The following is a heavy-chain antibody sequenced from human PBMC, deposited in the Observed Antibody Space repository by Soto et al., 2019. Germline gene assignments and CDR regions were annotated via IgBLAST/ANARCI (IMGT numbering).Heavy chain of an antibody. CDR2: IWNDGSNK. CDR1: GFTFSSYG. V-gene: IGHV3-33*01. Sequence: QVQLVESGGGVVQPGRSLRLSCAASGFTFSSYGMHWVRQAPGKGLEWVAVIWNDGSNKYYADSVKGRFTISRDNSKNALLLQMNSLRAEDTAVYYCARGTGYYGDWDDYWGQGTLVTVSS. J-gene: IGHJ4*02. D-gene: IGHD4-17*01. CDR3: ARGTGYYGDWDDY.